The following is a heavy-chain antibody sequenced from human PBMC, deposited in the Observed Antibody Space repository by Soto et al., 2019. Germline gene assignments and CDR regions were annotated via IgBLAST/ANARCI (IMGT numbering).Heavy chain of an antibody. CDR2: MNPNSGET. V-gene: IGHV1-8*01. J-gene: IGHJ5*02. CDR1: GYTFTDYD. CDR3: ARVAVAARPRWYNWFDP. Sequence: QEQLVQSGAEVKKPGASVKVSCKTSGYTFTDYDINCVRQATGQGLEWIGWMNPNSGETVYAQKFQGRVTMTRSASLSTAYLELSSLRSEDTAVYYCARVAVAARPRWYNWFDPWGQGNLVTVSS. D-gene: IGHD2-15*01.